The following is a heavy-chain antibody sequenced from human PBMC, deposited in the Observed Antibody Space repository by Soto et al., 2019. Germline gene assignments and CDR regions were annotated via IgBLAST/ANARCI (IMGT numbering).Heavy chain of an antibody. CDR1: GFTFSSYS. Sequence: PGGSLRLSCAASGFTFSSYSMNWVRQAPGKGLEWVSYISSSSSTIYYADSVKGRFTISRDNAKNSLYLQMNSLRDEDTAVYYCARRTDYDILTGYKPDDYWGQGTLVTVSS. D-gene: IGHD3-9*01. CDR3: ARRTDYDILTGYKPDDY. V-gene: IGHV3-48*02. CDR2: ISSSSSTI. J-gene: IGHJ4*02.